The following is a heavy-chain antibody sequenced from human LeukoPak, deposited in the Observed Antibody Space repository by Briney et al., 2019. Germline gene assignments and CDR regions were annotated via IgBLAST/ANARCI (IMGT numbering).Heavy chain of an antibody. Sequence: PSETLSLTCSVSGCSISSYYWSWIGQPPGKGLEWIGYIYYSGSTNYNPSLKSRVTISVDTSKNQFSLKLSSVTAADTAVYYCARRSGSGSSKVVKYYYMDVWGKGTTVTVSS. CDR2: IYYSGST. V-gene: IGHV4-59*08. CDR3: ARRSGSGSSKVVKYYYMDV. D-gene: IGHD3-10*01. J-gene: IGHJ6*03. CDR1: GCSISSYY.